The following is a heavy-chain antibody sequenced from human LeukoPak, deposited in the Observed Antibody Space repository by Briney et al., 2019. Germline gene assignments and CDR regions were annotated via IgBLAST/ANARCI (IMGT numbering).Heavy chain of an antibody. V-gene: IGHV4-34*01. CDR3: AEPFPGDSEY. J-gene: IGHJ4*02. D-gene: IGHD3-3*02. CDR1: GGSFSGYY. Sequence: PSETLSLTCAVYGGSFSGYYWSWIRQPPGKGLEWIGEINHSGSTNYNPSLKSRVTISVDTSKNQFSLKLSSVTAADTAVYYCAEPFPGDSEYWGQGTLFTVSS. CDR2: INHSGST.